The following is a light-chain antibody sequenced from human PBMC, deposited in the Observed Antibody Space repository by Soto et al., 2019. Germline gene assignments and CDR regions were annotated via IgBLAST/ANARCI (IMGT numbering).Light chain of an antibody. CDR1: MRDVGAYNL. CDR3: SAYTARSTLV. CDR2: EVR. Sequence: QSVLTQPASVSGSAGQSITISCSGTMRDVGAYNLVSWYQQHPGTAPKLIIYEVRNRPSGIFLSVLWLQVWQHGLPDHLWLQPEDEGDYYCSAYTARSTLVFGGGTKLTVL. V-gene: IGLV2-14*01. J-gene: IGLJ3*02.